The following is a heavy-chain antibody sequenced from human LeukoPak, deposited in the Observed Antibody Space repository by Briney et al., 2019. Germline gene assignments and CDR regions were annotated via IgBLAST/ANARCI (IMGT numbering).Heavy chain of an antibody. CDR2: INHSGST. V-gene: IGHV4-34*01. CDR1: DGSLRGYY. CDR3: ARGRGSYYPD. D-gene: IGHD1-26*01. Sequence: SETLSLTCAVSDGSLRGYYWSWIRQPPGKGLEWIGEINHSGSTNYNPSLESRVTISKETSKNQFSLKVTSVTAADTAVYYCARGRGSYYPDWGQGTLVTVSS. J-gene: IGHJ4*02.